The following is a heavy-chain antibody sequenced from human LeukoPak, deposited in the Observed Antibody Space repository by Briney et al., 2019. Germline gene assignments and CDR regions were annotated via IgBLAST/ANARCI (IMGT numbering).Heavy chain of an antibody. CDR3: ARGDYDSSGYIFDC. CDR2: INHSGST. CDR1: GGSFSGYY. V-gene: IGHV4-34*01. D-gene: IGHD3-22*01. Sequence: SETLSLTCAVYGGSFSGYYWSWIRQPPGKGLEWIGEINHSGSTNYNPSLKSRVTISVDTSKNQFSLKLSSVTAADTAVYYCARGDYDSSGYIFDCWGQGTLVTVSS. J-gene: IGHJ4*02.